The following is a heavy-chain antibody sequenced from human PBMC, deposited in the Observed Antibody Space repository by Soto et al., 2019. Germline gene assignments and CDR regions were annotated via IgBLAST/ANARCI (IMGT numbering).Heavy chain of an antibody. CDR3: ARFINVYGDCGAVFDP. CDR2: IYHSGSP. D-gene: IGHD2-21*02. CDR1: GGSLSRDY. J-gene: IGHJ5*02. Sequence: SETLSLTCSVSGGSLSRDYWGWIRQPPGKGLEWIGYIYHSGSPNKNPSLKSRVTISVDMSKNQFSLRLTSVTAADTAIYYCARFINVYGDCGAVFDPWGQGTLVTVSS. V-gene: IGHV4-59*01.